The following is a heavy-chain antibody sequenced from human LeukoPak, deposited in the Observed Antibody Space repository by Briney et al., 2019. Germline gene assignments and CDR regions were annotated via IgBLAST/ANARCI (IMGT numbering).Heavy chain of an antibody. CDR3: ARDTTYYDILTGYSNFDY. Sequence: GGSLRLSCAVSGLTFSSYEMNWVRQAPGKGLEWVSYISSSGSSGSTIYYADSVKGRFTISRDNAKNSLYLQMNSLRDEDTAVYYCARDTTYYDILTGYSNFDYWGQGTLVTVSS. CDR1: GLTFSSYE. J-gene: IGHJ4*02. CDR2: ISSSGSSGSTI. D-gene: IGHD3-9*01. V-gene: IGHV3-48*03.